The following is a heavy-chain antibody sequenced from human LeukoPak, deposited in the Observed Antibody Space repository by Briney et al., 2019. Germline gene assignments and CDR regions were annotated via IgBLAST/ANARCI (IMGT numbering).Heavy chain of an antibody. Sequence: RASVKVSCKTSGYSFTSQDMHWVRQAPGQRLEWMGCINPDNGDTNYAQEFQGRVTITRDTSATTAYMELSSLRSDDMAVYYCTLYTYWGQGTLVTVSS. CDR2: INPDNGDT. D-gene: IGHD2-2*02. J-gene: IGHJ4*02. V-gene: IGHV1-3*03. CDR3: TLYTY. CDR1: GYSFTSQD.